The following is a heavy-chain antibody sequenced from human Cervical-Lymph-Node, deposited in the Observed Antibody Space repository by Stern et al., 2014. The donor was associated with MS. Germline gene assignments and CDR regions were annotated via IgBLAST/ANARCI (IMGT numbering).Heavy chain of an antibody. V-gene: IGHV1-8*01. CDR3: ARGRELLSLDY. CDR1: GYTFTSYD. D-gene: IGHD1-26*01. J-gene: IGHJ4*02. Sequence: VQLVESGAEVKKPGASVKVSCKASGYTFTSYDINWGRQGTGQGLEWMGWMNPYSGNAVYAPKFQGRVSMTRDPSTSTAYLELTSLRSEDTAVFYCARGRELLSLDYWGQGTLVTVSS. CDR2: MNPYSGNA.